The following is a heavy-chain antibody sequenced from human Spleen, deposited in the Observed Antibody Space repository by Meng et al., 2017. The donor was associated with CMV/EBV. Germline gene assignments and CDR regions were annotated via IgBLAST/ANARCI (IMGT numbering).Heavy chain of an antibody. CDR3: ARDRGCSSTSCYDY. CDR1: GYTFTGYY. Sequence: SGYTFTGYYMHWVRQAPGQGLEWMGWINPNSGGTNYAQKFQGRVTMTRDTSISTAYMELSRLRSDDTAVYYCARDRGCSSTSCYDYWGQGTLVTVSS. V-gene: IGHV1-2*02. D-gene: IGHD2-2*01. J-gene: IGHJ4*02. CDR2: INPNSGGT.